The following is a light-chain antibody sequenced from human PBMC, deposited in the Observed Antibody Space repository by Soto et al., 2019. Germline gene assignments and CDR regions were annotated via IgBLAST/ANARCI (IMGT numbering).Light chain of an antibody. V-gene: IGLV3-21*02. J-gene: IGLJ3*02. CDR3: QVWDSSSDPWV. CDR1: NIGSKS. CDR2: DDS. Sequence: SYELTQPPSVSVAPGQTARITCGGNNIGSKSVHWYQQKPGQAPVLVVYDDSARPSGIPERFSGSNSGNTATLTISRVEAGDEADYYCQVWDSSSDPWVFGGGTKVTVL.